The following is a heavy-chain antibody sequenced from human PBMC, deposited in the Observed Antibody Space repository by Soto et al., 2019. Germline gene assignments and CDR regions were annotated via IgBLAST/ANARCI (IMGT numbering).Heavy chain of an antibody. J-gene: IGHJ6*02. V-gene: IGHV4-31*03. CDR2: IYYSGST. CDR3: ARVVWPAGTGTHYYHYGMDV. Sequence: QVQLQESGPGLVKPSQTLSLTCTVSGGSISSGGYYWSWIRQSPGKGLEWIGYIYYSGSTFYNPSLRSRITISVDTSKNQFSLKLSSVTAADTAVYYCARVVWPAGTGTHYYHYGMDVWGQGTTVTVSS. D-gene: IGHD1-1*01. CDR1: GGSISSGGYY.